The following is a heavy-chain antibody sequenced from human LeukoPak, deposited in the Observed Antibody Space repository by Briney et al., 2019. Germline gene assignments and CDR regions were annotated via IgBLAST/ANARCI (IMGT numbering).Heavy chain of an antibody. CDR3: ARRRYYGSGSYRPNWFDP. D-gene: IGHD3-10*01. CDR1: GGSISSSSYY. Sequence: TSETLSLTCTVSGGSISSSSYYWGWIRQPPGKGLEWIGSIYYSGSTYYNPSLKSRVTISVDTSKNQFSLKLSSVTAADTAVYYCARRRYYGSGSYRPNWFDPWGQGTLVTVSS. V-gene: IGHV4-39*01. CDR2: IYYSGST. J-gene: IGHJ5*02.